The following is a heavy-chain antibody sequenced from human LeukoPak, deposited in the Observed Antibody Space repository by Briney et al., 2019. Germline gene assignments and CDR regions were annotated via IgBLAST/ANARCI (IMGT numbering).Heavy chain of an antibody. Sequence: SQTLSLTCAISGDSVSSNSAAWNWIRQSPSRGLEWLGRTYYRSKWYNDYTVSVKSRITINPDTSKNQFSLQLNSVTPEDTAVYYCARAPYDSSGYYYVSIFYFDHWGQGTLVTVSS. D-gene: IGHD3-22*01. J-gene: IGHJ4*02. CDR3: ARAPYDSSGYYYVSIFYFDH. CDR1: GDSVSSNSAA. CDR2: TYYRSKWYN. V-gene: IGHV6-1*01.